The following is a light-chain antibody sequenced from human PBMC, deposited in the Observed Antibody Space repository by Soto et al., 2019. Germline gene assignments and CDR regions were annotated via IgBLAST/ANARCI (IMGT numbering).Light chain of an antibody. J-gene: IGKJ1*01. CDR1: QSISSY. Sequence: DIPMTQSPSSLSASVGDRVTITCRASQSISSYLNWYQQKPGKAPKLLIYAASSLQRGVPSRFSGSGSGTDFTLTIRSLQPEDFATYYCQQSYSTPQTFGQGTKVDSK. CDR2: AAS. V-gene: IGKV1-39*01. CDR3: QQSYSTPQT.